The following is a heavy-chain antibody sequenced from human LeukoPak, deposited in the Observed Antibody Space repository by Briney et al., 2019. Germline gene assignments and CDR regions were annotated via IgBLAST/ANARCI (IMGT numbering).Heavy chain of an antibody. CDR1: GYSFTDYA. V-gene: IGHV7-4-1*02. D-gene: IGHD4-17*01. CDR3: ARAGRTGDYGNYYYYYYMDV. J-gene: IGHJ6*03. Sequence: ASVKVSCKASGYSFTDYALNWVRHAPGQGPEWVGFINTDTGSPTYAQGFTGRFVFSLDTSVSTAYLQISSLKAEDTAVYYCARAGRTGDYGNYYYYYYMDVWGKGTTVTVSS. CDR2: INTDTGSP.